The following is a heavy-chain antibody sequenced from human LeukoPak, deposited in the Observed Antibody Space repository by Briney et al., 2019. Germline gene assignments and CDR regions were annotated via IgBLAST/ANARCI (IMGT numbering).Heavy chain of an antibody. Sequence: GGSLRLSCAASGFTFSSYSMNWVRQAPGKGLEWVASISNSSSYIYYADSVKGRFTISRDNAKNSLYLQMNSLRAEDTAVYYCAREGPYSYGPGDAFDIWGQGTMVTVSS. V-gene: IGHV3-21*01. J-gene: IGHJ3*02. CDR1: GFTFSSYS. CDR2: ISNSSSYI. CDR3: AREGPYSYGPGDAFDI. D-gene: IGHD5-18*01.